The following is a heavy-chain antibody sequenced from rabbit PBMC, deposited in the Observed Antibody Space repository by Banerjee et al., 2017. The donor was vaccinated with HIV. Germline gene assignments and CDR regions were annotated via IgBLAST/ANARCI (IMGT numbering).Heavy chain of an antibody. D-gene: IGHD4-2*01. V-gene: IGHV1S40*01. CDR1: GFSFSSSYW. Sequence: QSLEESGGDLVKPGASLTLTCTASGFSFSSSYWICWVRQAPGKGLEWIGCIYAGSSSSTYYASWAKGRFTISKTSSTTVTLKLNSLTAADTATYFCARGHAGSSWGLDLWGQGTLVTVS. J-gene: IGHJ3*01. CDR2: IYAGSSSST. CDR3: ARGHAGSSWGLDL.